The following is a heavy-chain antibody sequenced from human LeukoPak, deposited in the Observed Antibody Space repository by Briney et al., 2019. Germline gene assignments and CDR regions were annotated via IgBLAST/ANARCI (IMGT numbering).Heavy chain of an antibody. J-gene: IGHJ6*03. Sequence: GASVKVSCKASGYTFTSYGISWVRQAPGQGLEWMGWMNPNSGNTGYAQKFQGRVTMTRNTSISTAYMELSSLRSEDTAVYYCARSSEGRYYYDSSGFSYYYYYMDVWGKGTTVTISS. CDR3: ARSSEGRYYYDSSGFSYYYYYMDV. V-gene: IGHV1-8*02. CDR1: GYTFTSYG. CDR2: MNPNSGNT. D-gene: IGHD3-22*01.